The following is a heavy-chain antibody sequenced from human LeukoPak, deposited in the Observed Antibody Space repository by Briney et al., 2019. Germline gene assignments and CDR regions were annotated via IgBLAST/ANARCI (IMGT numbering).Heavy chain of an antibody. Sequence: SVKVSCKASGYTFTSYIMHWVRQAPGQRLEWLGWVNAGNGNTKYSQKFQGRVTIIRDTSASTAYMELSSLRSEDTAVYYCARVLELLFPAFDIWGQGTMVTVSS. CDR2: VNAGNGNT. CDR3: ARVLELLFPAFDI. J-gene: IGHJ3*02. D-gene: IGHD1-26*01. CDR1: GYTFTSYI. V-gene: IGHV1-3*01.